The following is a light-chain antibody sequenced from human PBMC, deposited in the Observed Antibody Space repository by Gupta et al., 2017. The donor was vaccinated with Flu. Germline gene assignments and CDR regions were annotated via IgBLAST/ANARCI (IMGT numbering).Light chain of an antibody. CDR1: SSVVGGDKY. CDR2: EVS. V-gene: IGLV2-14*01. J-gene: IGLJ3*02. Sequence: SITNSCTVTSSVVGGDKYVSWHQQHPANVHMLIIYEVSSRASGVANRFSVSKSGTTASLTISGLPAEDEADYYCSSVTSTSTLVFGGGTKLTVL. CDR3: SSVTSTSTLV.